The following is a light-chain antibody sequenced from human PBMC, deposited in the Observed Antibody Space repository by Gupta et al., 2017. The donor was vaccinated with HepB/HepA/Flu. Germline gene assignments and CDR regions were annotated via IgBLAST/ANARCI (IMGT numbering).Light chain of an antibody. J-gene: IGLJ1*01. CDR1: KLEDKY. V-gene: IGLV3-1*01. CDR2: KDI. Sequence: SYDLSQPPSVSVSPGQTVSISCSGDKLEDKYVSWYQQRPGQSPVLVIFKDIKRPSEIPERFSGSTAGNTATLTISGAQALDEADYFCQAWDGSAAVFGAGTKVTVL. CDR3: QAWDGSAAV.